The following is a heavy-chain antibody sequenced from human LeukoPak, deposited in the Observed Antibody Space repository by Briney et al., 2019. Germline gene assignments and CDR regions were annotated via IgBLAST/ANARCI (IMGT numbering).Heavy chain of an antibody. D-gene: IGHD3-16*01. J-gene: IGHJ5*02. CDR1: GGSFSGYY. Sequence: SETLSLTCAVSGGSFSGYYWSWIRQPPGKGLEWIGEINHSGNTNYNPSLKSRVTISVDTSKNQFSLRLRSVTAADTAVYYCARHYGPWGQGTLVTVSS. CDR3: ARHYGP. CDR2: INHSGNT. V-gene: IGHV4-34*01.